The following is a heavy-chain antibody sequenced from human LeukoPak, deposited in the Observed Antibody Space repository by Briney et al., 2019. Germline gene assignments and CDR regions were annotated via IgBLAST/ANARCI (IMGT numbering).Heavy chain of an antibody. V-gene: IGHV4-34*01. CDR1: GGSFSGYY. CDR3: VRVGWGAFNV. J-gene: IGHJ3*01. D-gene: IGHD6-19*01. Sequence: SETLSLTCAAYGGSFSGYYWSWIRQPPGKGLEWIGEINHSGSTNYNPSLKSRVTISVDTSKNQFSLKLSSVPAADTAVYYCVRVGWGAFNVWGQGTMVTVSS. CDR2: INHSGST.